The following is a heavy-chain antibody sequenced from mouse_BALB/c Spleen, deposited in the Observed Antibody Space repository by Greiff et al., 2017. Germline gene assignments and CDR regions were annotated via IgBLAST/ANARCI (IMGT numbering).Heavy chain of an antibody. CDR2: IDPENGDT. CDR3: NADGNYGAY. J-gene: IGHJ3*01. CDR1: GFNIKDYY. Sequence: VQLKESGAELVRSGASVKLSCTASGFNIKDYYMHWVKQRPEQGLEWIGWIDPENGDTEYAPKFQGKATMTADTSSNTAYLQLSSLTSEDTAVYYCNADGNYGAYCGQGTLVTVSA. V-gene: IGHV14-4*02. D-gene: IGHD2-1*01.